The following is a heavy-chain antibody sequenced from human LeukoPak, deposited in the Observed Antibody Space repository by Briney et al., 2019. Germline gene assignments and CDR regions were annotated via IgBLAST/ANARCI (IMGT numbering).Heavy chain of an antibody. CDR2: ISAYNGNT. CDR3: ARDQTRILYPPVPYYMDV. D-gene: IGHD2-8*01. J-gene: IGHJ6*03. CDR1: GYTFTSYG. Sequence: WASVKVSCKASGYTFTSYGISWVRQAPGQGLEWMGWISAYNGNTNYAQKLQGRVTMTTDTSTSTAYMELRSLRSDHTAVYYCARDQTRILYPPVPYYMDVWGKGTTVTVSS. V-gene: IGHV1-18*01.